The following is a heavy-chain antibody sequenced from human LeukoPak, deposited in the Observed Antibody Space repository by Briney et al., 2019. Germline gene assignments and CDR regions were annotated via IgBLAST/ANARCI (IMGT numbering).Heavy chain of an antibody. CDR2: ISAYNGNT. J-gene: IGHJ5*02. D-gene: IGHD6-19*01. Sequence: GASVEVSCKASGYTFTSYGISWVRQAPGQGLEWMGWISAYNGNTNYAQKLQGRVTMTTDTSTSTAYMELRSLRSDDTAVYYCARGMGSGWYDGWFDPWGQGTLVTVSS. CDR1: GYTFTSYG. CDR3: ARGMGSGWYDGWFDP. V-gene: IGHV1-18*01.